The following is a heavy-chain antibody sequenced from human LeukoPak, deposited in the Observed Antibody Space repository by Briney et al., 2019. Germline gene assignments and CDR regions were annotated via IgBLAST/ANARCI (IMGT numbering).Heavy chain of an antibody. J-gene: IGHJ4*02. CDR3: ARHSYGATAYFDY. D-gene: IGHD4/OR15-4a*01. V-gene: IGHV4-59*08. Sequence: PSETLSLTCTVSGGSISSYYWSWIRQPPGKGLEWIGYIYYSGSTNYNPSLKSRVTISVDTSKNKFSLKLRSVTAADTAVYYCARHSYGATAYFDYWGQGTLVTVSS. CDR2: IYYSGST. CDR1: GGSISSYY.